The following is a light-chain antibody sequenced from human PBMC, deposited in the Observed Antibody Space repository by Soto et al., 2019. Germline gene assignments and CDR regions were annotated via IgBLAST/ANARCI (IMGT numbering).Light chain of an antibody. CDR2: EVS. Sequence: AVSQPPTASGSPGQSVIISCTGTSSDVGGYNYVSWYQQHPGKAPKLMIYEVSKRPSGVPDRFSGSKSGNTASLTVSGLQAQDEADYYCSSYAGSNNFVFGTGTKVTVL. V-gene: IGLV2-8*01. CDR3: SSYAGSNNFV. CDR1: SSDVGGYNY. J-gene: IGLJ1*01.